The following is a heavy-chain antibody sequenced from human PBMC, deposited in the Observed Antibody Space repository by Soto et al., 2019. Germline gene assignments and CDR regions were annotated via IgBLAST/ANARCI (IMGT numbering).Heavy chain of an antibody. CDR3: VKDGTIFGVVIIRGDFDY. CDR2: ISYDGSNK. V-gene: IGHV3-30*18. D-gene: IGHD3-3*01. J-gene: IGHJ4*02. Sequence: QVQLVESGGGVVQPGRSLRLSCAASGFTFSSYGMHWVRQAPGKGLEWVAVISYDGSNKYYADSVKGRFTISRDNSKNTLYLQTNSLRAEDTAVYYCVKDGTIFGVVIIRGDFDYWGQGTLVTVSS. CDR1: GFTFSSYG.